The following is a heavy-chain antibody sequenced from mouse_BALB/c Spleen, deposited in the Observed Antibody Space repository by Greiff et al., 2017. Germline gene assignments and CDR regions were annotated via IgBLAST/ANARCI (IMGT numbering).Heavy chain of an antibody. D-gene: IGHD2-4*01. CDR2: IDPANGNT. Sequence: DVQLQESGAELVKPGASVKLSCTASGFNIKDTYMHWVKQRPEQGLEWIGRIDPANGNTKYDPKFQGKATITADTSSNTAYLQLSSLTSEDTAVYYCASPGNYDYGAWVAYWGQGTLVTVSA. CDR3: ASPGNYDYGAWVAY. CDR1: GFNIKDTY. V-gene: IGHV14-3*02. J-gene: IGHJ3*01.